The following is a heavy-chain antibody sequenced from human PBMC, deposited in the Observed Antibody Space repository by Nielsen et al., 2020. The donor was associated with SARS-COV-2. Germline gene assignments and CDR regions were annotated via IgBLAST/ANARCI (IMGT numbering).Heavy chain of an antibody. Sequence: ASVKVSCKASGYTFTSYYMHWVRQAPGQGLEWMGIINPSGGSTSYAQKFQGRVTMTRDTSTSTVYMELSSLRSEDTAVYYCARDILVMDSSSSLNYMDVWGKGTTVTVSS. CDR3: ARDILVMDSSSSLNYMDV. J-gene: IGHJ6*03. V-gene: IGHV1-46*01. D-gene: IGHD6-6*01. CDR1: GYTFTSYY. CDR2: INPSGGST.